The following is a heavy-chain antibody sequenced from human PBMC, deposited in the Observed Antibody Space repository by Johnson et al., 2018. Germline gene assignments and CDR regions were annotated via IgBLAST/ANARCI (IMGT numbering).Heavy chain of an antibody. D-gene: IGHD2-2*01. CDR1: GSTFGDYD. CDR2: MRPDSGRT. V-gene: IGHV1-8*01. J-gene: IGHJ6*03. Sequence: VESGAEVKKPGASVKVSCKGPGSTFGDYDINWVRQAPGQGFEYMGWMRPDSGRTGFAQEFQGRVTMTRNTSISTAYMELSSLRSEDTAVYYCGRGRSTGGYYMDVWGKGTTVTVSS. CDR3: GRGRSTGGYYMDV.